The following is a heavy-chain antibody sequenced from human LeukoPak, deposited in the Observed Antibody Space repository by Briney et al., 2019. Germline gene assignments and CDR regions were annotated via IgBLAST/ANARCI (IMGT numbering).Heavy chain of an antibody. Sequence: GGSLRLSCSASGVTFCSYAMHWVRRAPGEGVEFVSGISSNGGSTSYTDPLKGRLTISTDNSKNTVYLQMSSLRPEDTAVYFCVKRLTNIFDFWGQGTLVTVSS. D-gene: IGHD4/OR15-4a*01. CDR1: GVTFCSYA. CDR3: VKRLTNIFDF. J-gene: IGHJ4*02. CDR2: ISSNGGST. V-gene: IGHV3-64D*06.